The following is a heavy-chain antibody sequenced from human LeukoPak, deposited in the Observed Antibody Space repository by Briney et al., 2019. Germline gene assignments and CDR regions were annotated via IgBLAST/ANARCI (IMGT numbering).Heavy chain of an antibody. CDR2: INHSGST. Sequence: SETLSLTCTVSGGSISSSYWSWIRQPPGKGLEWIGEINHSGSTNYNPSLKSRVTISVDTSKNQFSLELSSVTAADTAVYYCARAGFTMVRGVIIDYWGQGTLVTVSS. J-gene: IGHJ4*02. CDR1: GGSISSSY. V-gene: IGHV4-34*01. CDR3: ARAGFTMVRGVIIDY. D-gene: IGHD3-10*01.